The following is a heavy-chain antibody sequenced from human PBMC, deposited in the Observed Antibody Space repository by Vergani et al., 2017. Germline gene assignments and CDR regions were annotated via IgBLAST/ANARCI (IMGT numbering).Heavy chain of an antibody. Sequence: EVQLLESGGDLVQPGGSLRLSCAASGFTFNHYAMNWVRQAPGKGLEWVSGISGSGGSTYYAGSVTGRFTISRDSSKNTLYLQMNSLSAGDTAVYYCAKANPRNSGYDYRYYYHARDVWGQGTTVTVSS. V-gene: IGHV3-23*01. J-gene: IGHJ6*02. CDR1: GFTFNHYA. D-gene: IGHD5-12*01. CDR3: AKANPRNSGYDYRYYYHARDV. CDR2: ISGSGGST.